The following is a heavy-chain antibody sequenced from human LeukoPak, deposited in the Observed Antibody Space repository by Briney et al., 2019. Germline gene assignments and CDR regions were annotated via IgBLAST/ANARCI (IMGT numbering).Heavy chain of an antibody. CDR1: GFSLSTSGMC. Sequence: SGPTLVNPTQTLTLTCTFSGFSLSTSGMCVSWIRQPPGKALEWLARIDWDDDKYYSTSLKTRLTISKDTSKNQVVLTMTNMDPVDTATYYCARNHVDTAMVNGFDYWGQGTLVTVSS. J-gene: IGHJ4*02. V-gene: IGHV2-70*11. CDR3: ARNHVDTAMVNGFDY. D-gene: IGHD5-18*01. CDR2: IDWDDDK.